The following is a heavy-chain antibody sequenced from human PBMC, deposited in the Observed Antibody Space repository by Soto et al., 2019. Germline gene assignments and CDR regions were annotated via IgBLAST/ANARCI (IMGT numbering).Heavy chain of an antibody. J-gene: IGHJ4*02. V-gene: IGHV5-51*01. CDR1: GYRFTSHW. Sequence: GESLKISCKGSGYRFTSHWVAWVRQMPEKGLEWIGTIYPGDSDTTYSPAFRGHVTISADTSVSTAYLQMNSLRAEDTAVYYCARGGVVAAPRSFDYWGQGTQVTVSS. CDR3: ARGGVVAAPRSFDY. CDR2: IYPGDSDT. D-gene: IGHD2-15*01.